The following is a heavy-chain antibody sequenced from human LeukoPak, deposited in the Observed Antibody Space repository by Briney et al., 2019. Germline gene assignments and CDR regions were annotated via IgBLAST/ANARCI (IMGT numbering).Heavy chain of an antibody. CDR2: IKRNAEAT. CDR3: ARDHERDGYPTSDS. J-gene: IGHJ4*02. Sequence: GASLRLSCEASGFTLSSYIITGVRQAPGKGLEGVSTIKRNAEATFYADSVKERFTITRDESKNTLYLQMNSVRADAAALSFCARDHERDGYPTSDSWGQGTLVTVSS. CDR1: GFTLSSYI. D-gene: IGHD3-22*01. V-gene: IGHV3-23*01.